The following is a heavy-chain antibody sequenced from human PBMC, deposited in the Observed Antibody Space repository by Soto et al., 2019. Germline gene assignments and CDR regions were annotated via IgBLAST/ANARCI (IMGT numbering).Heavy chain of an antibody. Sequence: GGSLSLSCTASGFTFGDYAMSWFRQAPGKGLEWVGFIRSKAYGGTTEYAASVKGRFTISRDDSKSIAYLQMNSLKTEDTAVYYCTPRGSYYYYGMDVWGQGTTVTVSS. CDR1: GFTFGDYA. D-gene: IGHD1-1*01. CDR3: TPRGSYYYYGMDV. CDR2: IRSKAYGGTT. V-gene: IGHV3-49*03. J-gene: IGHJ6*02.